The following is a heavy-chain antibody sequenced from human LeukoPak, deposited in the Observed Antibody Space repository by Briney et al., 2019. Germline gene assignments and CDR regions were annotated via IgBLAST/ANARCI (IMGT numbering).Heavy chain of an antibody. D-gene: IGHD6-19*01. CDR1: GGSISSYY. V-gene: IGHV4-4*07. J-gene: IGHJ4*02. CDR3: ARDPCSGWSGSFDY. Sequence: SETLSLTCSVSGGSISSYYWSWIRQPAGKGLEWIGRIYTSGSTNYNPSLKSRVTMSVDTSKNQFSLKLSSVTAADTAVYYCARDPCSGWSGSFDYWGQGTLVTVSS. CDR2: IYTSGST.